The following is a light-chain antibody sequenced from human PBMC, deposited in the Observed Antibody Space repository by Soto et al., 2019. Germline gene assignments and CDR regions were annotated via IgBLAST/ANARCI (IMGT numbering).Light chain of an antibody. CDR2: SAS. J-gene: IGKJ3*01. Sequence: ERVMTQSPATLSASPGERVTLSCRASQSVSSNLAWYQQKPGQAPRLLIYSASFRATGIPARFSGSGSGTEFTLTISSLQSEDFAVYFCQQYNNWPFTFGPGTKVDIK. V-gene: IGKV3-15*01. CDR1: QSVSSN. CDR3: QQYNNWPFT.